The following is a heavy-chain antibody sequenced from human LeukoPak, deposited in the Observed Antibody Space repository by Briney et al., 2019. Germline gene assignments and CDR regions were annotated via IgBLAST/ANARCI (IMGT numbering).Heavy chain of an antibody. V-gene: IGHV3-30*18. CDR3: AKDLTVLLWFGENGMDV. CDR1: GLTFSSYG. CDR2: ISYDGSNK. Sequence: GGSLRLSCAASGLTFSSYGMHWVRQAPGKGLEWVAVISYDGSNKYYADSVKGRFTISRDNSKNTLYLQMNSLRAEDTAVYYCAKDLTVLLWFGENGMDVWGQGTTVTVSS. J-gene: IGHJ6*02. D-gene: IGHD3-10*01.